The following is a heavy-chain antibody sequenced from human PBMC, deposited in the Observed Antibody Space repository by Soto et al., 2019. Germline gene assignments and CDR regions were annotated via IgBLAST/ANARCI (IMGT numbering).Heavy chain of an antibody. J-gene: IGHJ3*02. CDR2: MNPNSGNT. CDR1: GYTFTSYD. CDR3: ARRRWDYYDSSGYSHAFDI. V-gene: IGHV1-8*01. Sequence: GASVKVSCKASGYTFTSYDINWVRQATGQGLEWMGWMNPNSGNTGYAQKFQGRVTMTRNTSISTAYMELSSLRSEDTAVYYCARRRWDYYDSSGYSHAFDIWGQGTMVTVSS. D-gene: IGHD3-22*01.